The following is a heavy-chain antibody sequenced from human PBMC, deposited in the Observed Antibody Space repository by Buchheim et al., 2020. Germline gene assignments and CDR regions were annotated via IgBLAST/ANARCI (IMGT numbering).Heavy chain of an antibody. V-gene: IGHV3-30*18. CDR3: AKDSDDDSVGFQH. Sequence: QVQLVESGGGVVQPGRSLRLSCAASGFTFSSYGMHWVRQAPGKGLEWVTLISYDGSNKYYADSVKGRFTISRDNSKNTLYLQMNSLRAEDTAVYYCAKDSDDDSVGFQHWGQGTL. J-gene: IGHJ1*01. D-gene: IGHD3-22*01. CDR1: GFTFSSYG. CDR2: ISYDGSNK.